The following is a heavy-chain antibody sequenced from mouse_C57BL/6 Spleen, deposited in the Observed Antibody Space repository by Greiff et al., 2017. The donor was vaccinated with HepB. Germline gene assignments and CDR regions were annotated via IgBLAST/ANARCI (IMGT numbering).Heavy chain of an antibody. CDR1: GYAFSSSW. Sequence: VQLQQSGPELVKPGASVKISCTASGYAFSSSWMNWVKQRPGKGLEWIGRLSPGDGDTNYNGKFKGKATLTADKSSSTAYMQLSSLASEDSAVYFCAREVLGYYGSSYEGAMDYWGQGTSVTVAA. CDR3: AREVLGYYGSSYEGAMDY. J-gene: IGHJ4*01. CDR2: LSPGDGDT. V-gene: IGHV1-82*01. D-gene: IGHD1-1*01.